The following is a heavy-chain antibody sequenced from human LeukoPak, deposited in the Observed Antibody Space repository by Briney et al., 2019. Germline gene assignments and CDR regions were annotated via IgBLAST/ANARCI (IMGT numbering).Heavy chain of an antibody. J-gene: IGHJ5*02. CDR1: GGTFTSYA. D-gene: IGHD1-26*01. CDR2: IIPISGTT. CDR3: ARKLRLGGNWFDP. V-gene: IGHV1-69*13. Sequence: PVKVSCKTSGGTFTSYAITWVRQAPGQGLEWMGKIIPISGTTNYAQKFQGRVTFTADESTSTAYMELSSLRSEDTALYYCARKLRLGGNWFDPWGQGTLVTVSS.